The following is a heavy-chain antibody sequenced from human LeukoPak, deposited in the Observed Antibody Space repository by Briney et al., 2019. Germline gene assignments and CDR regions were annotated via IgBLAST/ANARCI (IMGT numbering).Heavy chain of an antibody. V-gene: IGHV6-1*01. CDR3: ARDPGGYSSGWRAFDL. J-gene: IGHJ3*01. CDR2: TYYRSKWYN. Sequence: SQTLSLTCAISGDSVSSNSASWNWIRQFPSRGLEWLGRTYYRSKWYNDYALSVQSQVTINPDTSKNQFSLQLNSVTPDDTAVYYCARDPGGYSSGWRAFDLWGQGTMVTVSS. D-gene: IGHD6-25*01. CDR1: GDSVSSNSAS.